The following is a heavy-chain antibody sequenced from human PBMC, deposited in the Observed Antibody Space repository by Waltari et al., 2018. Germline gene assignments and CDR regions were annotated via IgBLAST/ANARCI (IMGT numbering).Heavy chain of an antibody. Sequence: QVQLVQSGAEVKKPGASVKVSCKASGYTFTSYDINWVRQATGQGLEWMGWMNPNSGNTGYAQKLQGRVTMTTDTSTSTAYMELRSLRSDDTAVYYCARGSIVGATGDYWGQGTLVTVSS. D-gene: IGHD1-26*01. CDR2: MNPNSGNT. V-gene: IGHV1-8*01. CDR1: GYTFTSYD. J-gene: IGHJ4*02. CDR3: ARGSIVGATGDY.